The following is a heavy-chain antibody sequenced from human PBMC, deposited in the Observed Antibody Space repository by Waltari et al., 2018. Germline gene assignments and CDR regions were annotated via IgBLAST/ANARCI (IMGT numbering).Heavy chain of an antibody. J-gene: IGHJ4*02. Sequence: QVQLQESGPGLVKPSETLSLTCPVSGGTISKYYWSWVRQSPGKEPEWIGYIYSTGSTDYNPSLKSRVTMSVDTSKNQFSLRLTSVSAADTAVYFCARGGGYGGSIFDHWGRGTLVTVSS. V-gene: IGHV4-59*01. CDR3: ARGGGYGGSIFDH. D-gene: IGHD2-15*01. CDR2: IYSTGST. CDR1: GGTISKYY.